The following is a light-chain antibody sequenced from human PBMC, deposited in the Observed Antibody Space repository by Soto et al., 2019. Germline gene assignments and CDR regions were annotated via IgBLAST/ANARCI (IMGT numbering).Light chain of an antibody. CDR3: QKYKSAPFT. V-gene: IGKV1-27*01. CDR1: QGITSY. CDR2: SAS. Sequence: DIQMTQSPSSLSASVGDRVSITCRASQGITSYLAWYQQKPGKGPKLLIYSASTLLSGVPSRFSGSGSATNFTLTINSLQPEDVATYYCQKYKSAPFTFGPGTKVNIK. J-gene: IGKJ3*01.